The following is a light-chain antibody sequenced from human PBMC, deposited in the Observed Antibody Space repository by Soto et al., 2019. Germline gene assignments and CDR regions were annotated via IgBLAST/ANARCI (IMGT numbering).Light chain of an antibody. V-gene: IGKV3-20*01. CDR1: QSVTYDQ. J-gene: IGKJ1*01. Sequence: EIVLTQSPDTLSLSLGERATLSCSASQSVTYDQLAWYRQTPGQAPRLLIYGASSSAAGIPDRLSGSGSGTDFTLTISRLEPEDFVVYHCQQYGDLPPTFGQGTKVDIK. CDR3: QQYGDLPPT. CDR2: GAS.